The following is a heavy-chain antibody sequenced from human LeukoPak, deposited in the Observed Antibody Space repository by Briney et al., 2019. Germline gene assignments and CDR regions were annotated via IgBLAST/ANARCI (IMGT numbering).Heavy chain of an antibody. CDR2: IYPRDGST. V-gene: IGHV1-46*01. CDR3: ARGQEGFDY. J-gene: IGHJ4*02. Sequence: GASVKVFCKASGYSFTNNYIHWVRQAPGQGLEWMGMIYPRDGSTSYAQRFQDRVTVTRDTSMSTVHMELSGLRAEDTALYYCARGQEGFDYWGQGTLVTVSS. CDR1: GYSFTNNY.